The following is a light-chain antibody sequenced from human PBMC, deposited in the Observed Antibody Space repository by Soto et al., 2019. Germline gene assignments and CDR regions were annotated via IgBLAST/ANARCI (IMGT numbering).Light chain of an antibody. V-gene: IGKV3-20*01. CDR3: YQHGRPPIT. J-gene: IGKJ5*01. CDR1: QSVSRSY. CDR2: GAS. Sequence: EIVLTQSPGTLYLSPGERATLSCRASQSVSRSYLAWYQHKPGQAPRLLIYGASSRSTGIPDRFSGSGSGTDFTLTISRLEPDDCEVYYLYQHGRPPITVGQRTRREI.